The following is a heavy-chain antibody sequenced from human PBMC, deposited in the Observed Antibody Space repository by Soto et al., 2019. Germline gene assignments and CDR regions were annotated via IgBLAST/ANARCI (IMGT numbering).Heavy chain of an antibody. CDR3: AREVLIDLNYFDY. CDR1: GYTFTNYH. J-gene: IGHJ4*02. Sequence: ASVKVSCKASGYTFTNYHIHWVRQAPEDGLEWMGRINPSGGTTIYAQKFHSRVTMTRDTSTSTVYMELSSLRSEDTAVYYCAREVLIDLNYFDYWGQGALVTV. CDR2: INPSGGTT. D-gene: IGHD2-21*01. V-gene: IGHV1-46*01.